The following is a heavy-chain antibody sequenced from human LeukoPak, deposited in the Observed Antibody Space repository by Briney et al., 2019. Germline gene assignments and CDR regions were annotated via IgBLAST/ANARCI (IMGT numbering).Heavy chain of an antibody. J-gene: IGHJ4*02. CDR3: EKDPKDY. CDR1: GFTFSSYG. CDR2: ISYDGSNK. V-gene: IGHV3-30*18. Sequence: PGRTLRLSCEASGFTFSSYGIHWVRHAPGKGLEWVGVISYDGSNKYYADSVKGRFTISRDNSKNTLYLQMNSLRAEDPAVYYCEKDPKDYGGQEPLVPVPS.